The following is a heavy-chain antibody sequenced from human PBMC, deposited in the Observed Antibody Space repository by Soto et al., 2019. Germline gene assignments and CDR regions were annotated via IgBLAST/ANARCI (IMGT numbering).Heavy chain of an antibody. D-gene: IGHD6-13*01. CDR3: ARHVIAAAGTFPKYDYYGMDV. V-gene: IGHV5-10-1*01. CDR1: GYSFTSYW. CDR2: IDPSDSYT. Sequence: GESLKISCKGSGYSFTSYWISCVRQMPGKGLEWMGRIDPSDSYTNYSPSFQGHVTISADKSISTAYMQWSSLKASDTAMYYCARHVIAAAGTFPKYDYYGMDVWGQGTTVTVSS. J-gene: IGHJ6*02.